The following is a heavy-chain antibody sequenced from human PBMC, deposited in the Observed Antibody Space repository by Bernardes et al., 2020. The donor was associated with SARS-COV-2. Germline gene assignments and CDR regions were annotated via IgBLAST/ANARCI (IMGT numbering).Heavy chain of an antibody. J-gene: IGHJ4*02. D-gene: IGHD6-6*01. CDR1: GASISTGNYY. CDR2: IYTSGST. CDR3: AREGPGWAARPVDY. V-gene: IGHV4-61*09. Sequence: SQTLSLTCTVSGASISTGNYYWSWVRQPTGMRLEWIGHIYTSGSTNYNPSLKSRVTISLDRSKNQFSLKLNSVTATDTAVYYCAREGPGWAARPVDYWGQGTLVTVSS.